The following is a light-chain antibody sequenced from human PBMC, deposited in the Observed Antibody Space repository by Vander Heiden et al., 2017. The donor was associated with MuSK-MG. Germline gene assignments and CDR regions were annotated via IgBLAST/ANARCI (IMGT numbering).Light chain of an antibody. CDR2: EVS. Sequence: QSALTQPPSASGSPGQSVTISCTGTSSDVGGYNYVAWYQQHPGKAPKLMIYEVSTRLSGVPDRFSGSKSGNTASLTVSGLQAEDEADYYCSSYAGSNIPYVFGTGTKVTVL. CDR1: SSDVGGYNY. J-gene: IGLJ1*01. V-gene: IGLV2-8*01. CDR3: SSYAGSNIPYV.